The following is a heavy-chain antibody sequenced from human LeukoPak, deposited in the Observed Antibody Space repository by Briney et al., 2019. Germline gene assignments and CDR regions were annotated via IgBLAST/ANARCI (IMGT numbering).Heavy chain of an antibody. CDR1: GGSINSYY. D-gene: IGHD3-9*01. J-gene: IGHJ6*04. Sequence: SETLSLTCTVSGGSINSYYWSWIRQPPGKGLEWIGYIYYSGSTNYNPSLKSRVTISVDTSKNQFSLKLSSVTAADTAVYYCARRGYYDILTGYYSYYYYYGMDVWGKGTTVTVSS. CDR3: ARRGYYDILTGYYSYYYYYGMDV. V-gene: IGHV4-59*01. CDR2: IYYSGST.